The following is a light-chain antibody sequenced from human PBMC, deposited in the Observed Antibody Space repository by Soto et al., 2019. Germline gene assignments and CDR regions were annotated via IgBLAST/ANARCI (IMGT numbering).Light chain of an antibody. CDR2: DVS. Sequence: QSVLTQPASVSGSPGQSINISCTGTSSDVGGYNYVSWYQHHPGKAPKLIIYDVSNRPSGVSNPFSGSKSGNTASLTISGLQLEDEADYYCSSYTTSNTRQIVFGTGTKLTVL. CDR1: SSDVGGYNY. CDR3: SSYTTSNTRQIV. J-gene: IGLJ1*01. V-gene: IGLV2-14*03.